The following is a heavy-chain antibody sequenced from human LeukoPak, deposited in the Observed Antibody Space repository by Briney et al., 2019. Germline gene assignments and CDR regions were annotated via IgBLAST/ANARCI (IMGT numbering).Heavy chain of an antibody. Sequence: SETLSLTCTVSGGSLSSYYWSWIRQPPGKGLEWIGYIYYSGSAKYNPSLKSRVTISVDTSKNQFSLKLSSVTAGDTAVYYCARAPGIAAAGTHFDFWGREPWSPSPQ. V-gene: IGHV4-59*01. D-gene: IGHD6-13*01. CDR2: IYYSGSA. CDR3: ARAPGIAAAGTHFDF. J-gene: IGHJ4*02. CDR1: GGSLSSYY.